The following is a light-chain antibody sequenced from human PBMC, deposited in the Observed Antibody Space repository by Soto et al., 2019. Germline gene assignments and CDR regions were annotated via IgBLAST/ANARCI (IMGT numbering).Light chain of an antibody. CDR2: SNN. J-gene: IGLJ1*01. V-gene: IGLV1-44*01. CDR3: AAWDDSLNGLV. Sequence: QSVLTQPPSASGTPGQRVTISCSGSSSNIGSNTVNWYQQLPGTAPKLLIYSNNQWPSGVPDRFSGSKSGTSASLAISGLQSEDEADYYCAAWDDSLNGLVFGTGTKLTVL. CDR1: SSNIGSNT.